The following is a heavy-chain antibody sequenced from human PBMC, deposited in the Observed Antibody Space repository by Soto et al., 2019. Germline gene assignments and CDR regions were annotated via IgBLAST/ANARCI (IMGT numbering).Heavy chain of an antibody. CDR2: IYYNGST. CDR1: GGSISSYY. CDR3: ARGQAKKRVYAFDI. V-gene: IGHV4-59*01. J-gene: IGHJ3*02. D-gene: IGHD3-16*01. Sequence: QVQLQESGPGLVKPSETLSLTCTVSGGSISSYYWSWIRQPPGNGLEWIGYIYYNGSTNYNPSLKSRVTITVDTAKNQFALKLNSVTAADTAGYYCARGQAKKRVYAFDIWGQGTMVTVSS.